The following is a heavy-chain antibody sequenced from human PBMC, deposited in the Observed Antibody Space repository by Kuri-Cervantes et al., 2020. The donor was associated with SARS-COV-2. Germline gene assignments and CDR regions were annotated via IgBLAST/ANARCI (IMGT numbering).Heavy chain of an antibody. J-gene: IGHJ4*02. D-gene: IGHD2-2*02. CDR1: GFTFTSSA. CDR2: IVVGSGNT. V-gene: IGHV1-58*02. CDR3: AARGYCSSTSCYTFDY. Sequence: SVKVSCKASGFTFTSSAMQWVRQARGQRLERIGWIVVGSGNTNYAQKFQERVTITRDMSTSTAYMELSSLRSEDTAVYYCAARGYCSSTSCYTFDYWGQGTLVTVSS.